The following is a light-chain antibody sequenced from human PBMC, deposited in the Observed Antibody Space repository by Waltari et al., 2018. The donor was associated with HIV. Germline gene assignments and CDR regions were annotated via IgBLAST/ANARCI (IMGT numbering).Light chain of an antibody. CDR3: CSYAGSRTLWV. V-gene: IGLV2-23*02. CDR1: SSDGGRYNL. J-gene: IGLJ3*02. Sequence: QSALTQPASVSGSPGQSITISCTGTSSDGGRYNLVSWYQQHPGKAPKLMIYEVNKRPSGVSIRFSGSKSGITASLTISGLQAEDEADYYCCSYAGSRTLWVFGGGTKVTVL. CDR2: EVN.